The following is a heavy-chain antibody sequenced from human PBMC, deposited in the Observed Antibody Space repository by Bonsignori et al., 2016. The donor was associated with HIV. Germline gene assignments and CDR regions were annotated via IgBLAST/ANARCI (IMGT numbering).Heavy chain of an antibody. Sequence: QAQLVESGGGVVQPGGSLRLSCAASGFTFNSYGMHWVRQAPGKGLEWVTFIRYDGNEKYYADSVKGRFTISRDNPKKTLYLQMTRLRNEDTAVYYCVKDYHYGAGSYLDTWGQGTL. CDR3: VKDYHYGAGSYLDT. J-gene: IGHJ4*02. V-gene: IGHV3-30*02. CDR2: IRYDGNEK. D-gene: IGHD3-10*01. CDR1: GFTFNSYG.